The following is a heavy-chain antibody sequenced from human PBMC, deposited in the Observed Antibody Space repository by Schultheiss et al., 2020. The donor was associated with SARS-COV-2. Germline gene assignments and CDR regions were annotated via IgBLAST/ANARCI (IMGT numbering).Heavy chain of an antibody. CDR2: INSDGSST. D-gene: IGHD5-18*01. V-gene: IGHV3-74*01. Sequence: GGSLRLSCAASGFTFSSYWMHWVRQAPGKGLVWVSRINSDGSSTSYADSVKGRFTISRDNAKNTLYLQMNSLRAEDTAVYYCAREGYSYGGRCDYWGQGTLVTVAS. J-gene: IGHJ4*02. CDR1: GFTFSSYW. CDR3: AREGYSYGGRCDY.